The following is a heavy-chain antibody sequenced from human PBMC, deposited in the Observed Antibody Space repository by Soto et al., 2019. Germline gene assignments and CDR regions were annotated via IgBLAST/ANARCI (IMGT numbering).Heavy chain of an antibody. CDR1: GDSISSGNNY. V-gene: IGHV4-31*03. J-gene: IGHJ4*02. CDR2: IYYSGSTYSGST. CDR3: ARDPI. Sequence: QVQLQESGPGLVKPSQTLSLTCTVSGDSISSGNNYWTWIRQLPGKGLEWIGYIYYSGSTYSGSTYYNPSLKSRVTISVDTSKNQFSLKLTSVTAADTAVYYCARDPIWGQGTLVTVSS.